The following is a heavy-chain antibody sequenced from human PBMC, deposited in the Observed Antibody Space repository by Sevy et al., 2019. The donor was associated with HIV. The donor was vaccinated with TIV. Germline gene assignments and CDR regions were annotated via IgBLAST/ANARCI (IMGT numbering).Heavy chain of an antibody. D-gene: IGHD6-6*01. CDR2: ISNTGNT. J-gene: IGHJ5*02. CDR3: ARPATEYTSSSVWFDP. Sequence: SETLSLTCTVSGCSISSGNYYWHWIRQPPGKGLEWFGYISNTGNTYYNPSLNRPITISENTSNNQFSLRLTDVTAADSAVYCCARPATEYTSSSVWFDPWGQGTLVTVSS. V-gene: IGHV4-30-4*01. CDR1: GCSISSGNYY.